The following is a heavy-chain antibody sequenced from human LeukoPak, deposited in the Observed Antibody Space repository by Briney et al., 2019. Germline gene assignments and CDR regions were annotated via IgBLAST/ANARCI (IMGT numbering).Heavy chain of an antibody. V-gene: IGHV3-23*01. CDR1: GFTFNSYA. J-gene: IGHJ3*02. Sequence: PGGSLRLSCAASGFTFNSYAMSWVREAPGKGVEWVSAISGSGGSTYYADSVKGRFTISRDNSKNTLYLQMNRLRAERRPVYDFANRKDAFDIWGQGTMVTVSS. CDR3: ANRKDAFDI. CDR2: ISGSGGST.